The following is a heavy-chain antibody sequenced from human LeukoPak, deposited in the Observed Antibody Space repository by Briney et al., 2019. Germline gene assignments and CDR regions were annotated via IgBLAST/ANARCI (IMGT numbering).Heavy chain of an antibody. CDR2: INTNTENP. CDR1: GYTFTSYA. V-gene: IGHV7-4-1*02. J-gene: IGHJ5*02. Sequence: ASVKVSCKASGYTFTSYAMNSVRQAPGHGLEWMGWINTNTENPTYAQGFTGRFVFSLDTSVSTAYLQISSLKAEDTAVYYCARDRGGYDYLGFDPWGQGTLVTVSS. CDR3: ARDRGGYDYLGFDP. D-gene: IGHD5-12*01.